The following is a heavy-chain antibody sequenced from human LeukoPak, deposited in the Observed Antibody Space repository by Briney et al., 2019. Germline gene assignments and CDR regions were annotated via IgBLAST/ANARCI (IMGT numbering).Heavy chain of an antibody. Sequence: AGGSLRLSCAASGFTFNSHAMSRVRQAPGRGLEWVSAISGSGGNTYYADSLKGRFTVSRDNSKNTLYLQMNSLRADDTAVYYCAKVEINWSMDIDDYWGQGTLVTVSS. D-gene: IGHD5-12*01. V-gene: IGHV3-23*01. CDR3: AKVEINWSMDIDDY. CDR1: GFTFNSHA. CDR2: ISGSGGNT. J-gene: IGHJ4*02.